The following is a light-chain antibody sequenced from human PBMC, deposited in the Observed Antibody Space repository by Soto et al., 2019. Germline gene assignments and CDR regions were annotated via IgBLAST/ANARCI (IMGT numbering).Light chain of an antibody. CDR3: SSYSISTAYL. CDR2: EVS. J-gene: IGLJ1*01. V-gene: IGLV2-14*01. CDR1: SSDVGGYDY. Sequence: QSVLTQPASVSGSPGQSITISCTGTSSDVGGYDYVSWYQLHPGKAPKLMIFEVSNRPSGVSYRFSGSKSGNTASLTISGLQAEDEADYFCSSYSISTAYLFXTGTKGTVL.